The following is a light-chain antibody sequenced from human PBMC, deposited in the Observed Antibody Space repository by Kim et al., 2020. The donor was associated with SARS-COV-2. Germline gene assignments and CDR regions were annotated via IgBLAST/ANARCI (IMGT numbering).Light chain of an antibody. J-gene: IGLJ1*01. V-gene: IGLV3-21*04. CDR1: NIGSKS. Sequence: SYELTQPPSVSVAPGKTARITCGGNNIGSKSVHWYQQKPGQAPVLVIYYDSDRPSGIPERFSGSNSGNTATLTISRVEAGDEADYYCLVWDGTSDHYVFGTGTNVTVL. CDR2: YDS. CDR3: LVWDGTSDHYV.